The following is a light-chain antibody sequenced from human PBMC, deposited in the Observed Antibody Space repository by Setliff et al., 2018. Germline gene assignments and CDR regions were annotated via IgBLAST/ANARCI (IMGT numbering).Light chain of an antibody. J-gene: IGLJ1*01. CDR3: SSYAGSNNVPYV. CDR1: SSDVGGYNY. CDR2: EVS. Sequence: QSALAQPPSASGSPGQSVTISCTGTSSDVGGYNYVSWYQQHPGKAPKLMIYEVSKRPSGVPDRFSGSKSGNTAPLTVSGLQAEDEADYYCSSYAGSNNVPYVFGTGTKVT. V-gene: IGLV2-8*01.